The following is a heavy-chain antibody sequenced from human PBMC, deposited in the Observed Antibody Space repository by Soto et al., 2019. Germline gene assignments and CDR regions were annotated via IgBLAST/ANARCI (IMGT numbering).Heavy chain of an antibody. Sequence: GGSLRLSCAASGFTFSGSAMHWVRQASGKGLEWVGRIRSKANSYATAYAASVKGRFTISRDDSKNTAYLQMNSLKTEDTAVYYCTRNGDYVTLDYYYMDVWGKGTTVTVSS. CDR1: GFTFSGSA. V-gene: IGHV3-73*01. D-gene: IGHD4-17*01. CDR3: TRNGDYVTLDYYYMDV. J-gene: IGHJ6*03. CDR2: IRSKANSYAT.